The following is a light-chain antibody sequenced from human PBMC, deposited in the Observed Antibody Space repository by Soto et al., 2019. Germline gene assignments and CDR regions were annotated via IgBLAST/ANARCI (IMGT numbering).Light chain of an antibody. J-gene: IGLJ1*01. CDR3: SSYTSSITPFF. CDR1: SSDVGGYNY. CDR2: EVS. V-gene: IGLV2-14*01. Sequence: QSALTQPASVSGSPGQSITISCTGTSSDVGGYNYVSWYQQHPGKAPKLMIYEVSNRPSGVSNRFSGSKSGNTASLTSSGLQAEDEADYYCSSYTSSITPFFFGTGTKLAVL.